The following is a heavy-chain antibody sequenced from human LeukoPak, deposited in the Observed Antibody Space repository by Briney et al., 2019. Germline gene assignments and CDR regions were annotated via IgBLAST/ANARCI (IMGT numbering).Heavy chain of an antibody. J-gene: IGHJ3*02. V-gene: IGHV3-30-3*01. Sequence: GSLRLSCAASGFTFSSYAMHWVRQAPGKGLEWVAVISYDGSNKYYADSVKGRFTISRDNAKKSLYLQMNSLRAEDTAVYYCARDFGPSTAAWGAFDIWAQGTMVIVSS. CDR2: ISYDGSNK. CDR3: ARDFGPSTAAWGAFDI. D-gene: IGHD6-6*01. CDR1: GFTFSSYA.